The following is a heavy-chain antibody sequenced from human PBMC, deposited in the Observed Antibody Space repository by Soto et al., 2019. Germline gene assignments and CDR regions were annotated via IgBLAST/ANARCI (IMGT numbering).Heavy chain of an antibody. J-gene: IGHJ6*02. Sequence: QVQLVQSGAEVKKPGSSVKVSCKASGGTFSSYAISWVRHAPGQGLEWMGGIIPIFGTANYAQKFQGRVTITADESTSTAYMELSSLRSEDTAVYYCASTGGYSSSSNYCSGMDVWGQGTTVTVSS. D-gene: IGHD6-6*01. CDR2: IIPIFGTA. CDR1: GGTFSSYA. CDR3: ASTGGYSSSSNYCSGMDV. V-gene: IGHV1-69*12.